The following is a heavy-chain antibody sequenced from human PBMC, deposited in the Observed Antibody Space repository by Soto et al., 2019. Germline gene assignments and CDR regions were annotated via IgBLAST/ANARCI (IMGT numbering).Heavy chain of an antibody. V-gene: IGHV4-34*01. J-gene: IGHJ4*02. Sequence: PSETLSLTCAVYGGSFSGYYWSWIRQPPGKGLEWIGEINHSGSTNYNPSLKSRVTISVDTSKNQFSLKLSSVTAADTAVYYCARARVVRISYFDYWGQGTLVTVSS. D-gene: IGHD3-3*01. CDR2: INHSGST. CDR3: ARARVVRISYFDY. CDR1: GGSFSGYY.